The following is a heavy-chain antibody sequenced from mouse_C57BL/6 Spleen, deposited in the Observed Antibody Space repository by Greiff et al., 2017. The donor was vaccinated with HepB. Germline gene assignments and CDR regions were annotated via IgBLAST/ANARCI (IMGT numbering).Heavy chain of an antibody. CDR3: TEDGCNPLEY. Sequence: EVQLVESGGGLVKPGGSLKLPCAASGFTFSSYAMSWVRQTPEKRLEWVATISDGGSYTYYPDNVKGRFTISRDNPKNNLYLQMSHLKSEDTAMYYGTEDGCNPLEYWGQGTLVTVSA. CDR1: GFTFSSYA. J-gene: IGHJ3*01. CDR2: ISDGGSYT. V-gene: IGHV5-4*01. D-gene: IGHD2-3*01.